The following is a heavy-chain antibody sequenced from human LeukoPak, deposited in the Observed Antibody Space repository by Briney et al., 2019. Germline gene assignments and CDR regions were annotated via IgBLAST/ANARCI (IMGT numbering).Heavy chain of an antibody. CDR3: ARELKDSSGAFDI. D-gene: IGHD2-15*01. Sequence: GGSLRLSCAASGFTFSSYAMHWVRQAPGKGLEYVSAISSNRGSTYYANSVKGRFTISRDNSKNTLYLQMGSLRAEDMAVYYCARELKDSSGAFDIWGQGTMVTVSS. CDR1: GFTFSSYA. V-gene: IGHV3-64*01. CDR2: ISSNRGST. J-gene: IGHJ3*02.